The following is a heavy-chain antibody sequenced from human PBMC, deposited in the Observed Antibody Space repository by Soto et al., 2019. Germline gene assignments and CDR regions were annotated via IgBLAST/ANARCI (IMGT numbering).Heavy chain of an antibody. CDR3: AKGLTSEKVDS. CDR2: INHSGST. Sequence: PSETLSLTCAVYGGSFSGYYWSGIRQPPGKGLEWIGEINHSGSTNYNPSLKSRVTISVDTSKNQFSLKLNSVTAADTAIYYCAKGLTSEKVDSWGEGTLVTVSS. CDR1: GGSFSGYY. D-gene: IGHD4-17*01. J-gene: IGHJ4*02. V-gene: IGHV4-34*01.